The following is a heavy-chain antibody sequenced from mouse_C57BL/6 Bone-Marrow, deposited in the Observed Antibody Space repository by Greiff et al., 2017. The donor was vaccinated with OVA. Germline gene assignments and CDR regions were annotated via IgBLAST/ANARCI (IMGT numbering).Heavy chain of an antibody. V-gene: IGHV1-26*01. J-gene: IGHJ2*01. Sequence: EVQLQQSGPELVKPGASVKISCKASGYTFTDYYMNWVKQSHGKSLEWIGDINPNNGGTSYNQKFKGKATLTVDKSSSTAYMEIRSLTSEDSAVYYCARGALSHFDYWGQGTTLTVSS. CDR2: INPNNGGT. D-gene: IGHD1-1*02. CDR1: GYTFTDYY. CDR3: ARGALSHFDY.